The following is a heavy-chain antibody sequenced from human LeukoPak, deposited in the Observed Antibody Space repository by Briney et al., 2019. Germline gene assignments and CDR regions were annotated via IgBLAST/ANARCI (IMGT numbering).Heavy chain of an antibody. Sequence: GGSLRLSCAASGITFSGAALHWVRQASGKGLEWVGRIGSKANNDATMYLASVRGRFTISRDDSKNMAYLQMNSLRSEDTAVYYCTTFNSGGRHWGQGTLVTVSS. CDR2: IGSKANNDAT. J-gene: IGHJ4*02. D-gene: IGHD2-15*01. V-gene: IGHV3-73*01. CDR1: GITFSGAA. CDR3: TTFNSGGRH.